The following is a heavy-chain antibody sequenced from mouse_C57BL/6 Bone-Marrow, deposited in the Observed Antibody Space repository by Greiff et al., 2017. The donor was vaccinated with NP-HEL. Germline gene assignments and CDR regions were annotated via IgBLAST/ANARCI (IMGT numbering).Heavy chain of an antibody. D-gene: IGHD2-4*01. CDR1: GFTFSDYG. V-gene: IGHV5-17*01. J-gene: IGHJ1*03. Sequence: EVKLQESGGGLVKPGGSLKLSCAASGFTFSDYGMHWFRQAPAKGLEWVAYISSGSSTIYYADPVHGRFTISRDNAQNTLFLQLTSLRTEDAAMYYCARGVYYDYDGESYWYFGGWGTGTTVTVSS. CDR2: ISSGSSTI. CDR3: ARGVYYDYDGESYWYFGG.